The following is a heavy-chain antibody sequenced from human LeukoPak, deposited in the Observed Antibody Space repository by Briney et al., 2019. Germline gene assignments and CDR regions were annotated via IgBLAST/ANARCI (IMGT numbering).Heavy chain of an antibody. D-gene: IGHD1-20*01. J-gene: IGHJ4*02. CDR3: ARDSADNWNDEGGDY. CDR1: GFTFSSYG. Sequence: HPGGSLRLSCAASGFTFSSYGMHWVRQAPGKGLEWVAVISYDGSNKYYADSVKGRFTISRDNSKNTLYLQMGSLRAEDMAVYYCARDSADNWNDEGGDYWGQGTLVTVSS. V-gene: IGHV3-30*03. CDR2: ISYDGSNK.